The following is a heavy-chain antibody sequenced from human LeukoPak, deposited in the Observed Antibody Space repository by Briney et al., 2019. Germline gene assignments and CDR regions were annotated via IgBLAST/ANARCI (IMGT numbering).Heavy chain of an antibody. CDR3: ARHADIIAAAPFDY. CDR2: IYRSGGT. D-gene: IGHD6-13*01. CDR1: GGSMSSYY. Sequence: SETLSLTCTVSGGSMSSYYWGWIRQPPGKGLEWIGYIYRSGGTNYNPSVRSRVSISLDTSKNQSSLRLSSVTAADTAVYFCARHADIIAAAPFDYWGQGTLVTVSS. J-gene: IGHJ4*02. V-gene: IGHV4-59*01.